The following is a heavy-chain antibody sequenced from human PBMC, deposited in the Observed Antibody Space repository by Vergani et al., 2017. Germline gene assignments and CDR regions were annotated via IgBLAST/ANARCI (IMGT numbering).Heavy chain of an antibody. Sequence: EVQLVESGGGLVQPGGSLRLSCAASGFIFSNYWMTWVRQAPGKGLEWVATIKQDGSETYFVDSVKGRFTISRDNAGNSLYLQMNSLRAEDTAIYYCARDKREDVWGQGTTVTVSS. V-gene: IGHV3-7*03. CDR1: GFIFSNYW. CDR3: ARDKREDV. D-gene: IGHD5-24*01. CDR2: IKQDGSET. J-gene: IGHJ6*02.